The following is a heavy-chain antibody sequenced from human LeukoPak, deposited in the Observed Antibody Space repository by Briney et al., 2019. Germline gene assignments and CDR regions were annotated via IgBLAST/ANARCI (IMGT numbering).Heavy chain of an antibody. CDR1: GFTFSSYG. CDR3: AKDGIYILYYYYYHYMDV. CDR2: IWYDGSNK. J-gene: IGHJ6*03. D-gene: IGHD1-14*01. V-gene: IGHV3-33*06. Sequence: AGGSLRLSCAASGFTFSSYGMHWVRQAPGKGLEWVAVIWYDGSNKYYADSVKGRFTISRDNSKNTLYLQMNSLRAEDTAVYYCAKDGIYILYYYYYHYMDVWGKGTTVTVSS.